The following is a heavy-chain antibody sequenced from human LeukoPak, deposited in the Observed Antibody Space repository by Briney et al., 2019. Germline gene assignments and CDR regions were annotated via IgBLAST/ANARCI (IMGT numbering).Heavy chain of an antibody. Sequence: PSETLSLTCTVSGGSISSYYWSWIRQPPGKGLEWIGYIYDSGSTNYNPSLKSRVAMSVDTSKNQFSLKLSSVTAADTAVYYCARSPSLSGSYLGVFSWFDPWGQGTLVTVSS. D-gene: IGHD3-10*01. V-gene: IGHV4-59*01. CDR3: ARSPSLSGSYLGVFSWFDP. CDR1: GGSISSYY. CDR2: IYDSGST. J-gene: IGHJ5*02.